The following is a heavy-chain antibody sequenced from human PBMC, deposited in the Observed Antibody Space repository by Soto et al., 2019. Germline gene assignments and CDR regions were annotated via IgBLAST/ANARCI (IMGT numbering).Heavy chain of an antibody. CDR3: ARAEGEYYYDSSGQYYYYYYGMDV. V-gene: IGHV4-34*01. J-gene: IGHJ6*02. CDR1: GGSFSGYY. D-gene: IGHD3-22*01. CDR2: INHSGST. Sequence: PSETLSLTCAVYGGSFSGYYWSWIRQPPGKGLEWIGEINHSGSTNYNPSLKSRVTISVDTSKNQFSLKLSSVTAADTAVYYCARAEGEYYYDSSGQYYYYYYGMDVWGQGTTVTVS.